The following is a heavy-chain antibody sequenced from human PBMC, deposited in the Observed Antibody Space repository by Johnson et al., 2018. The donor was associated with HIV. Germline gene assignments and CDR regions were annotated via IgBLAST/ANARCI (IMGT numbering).Heavy chain of an antibody. CDR3: TRATYSNSKAHAFDI. Sequence: VQLVESGGGVVQPGRSLRLSCAASEFTFSAFGMHWVRQAPGKGLEWVANIKQDGSEKYYVDSVKGRFTISRDNAKNSLYLQMNSLRAEDTAVYYCTRATYSNSKAHAFDIWGQGTMVTVSS. CDR1: EFTFSAFG. CDR2: IKQDGSEK. J-gene: IGHJ3*02. D-gene: IGHD6-6*01. V-gene: IGHV3-7*01.